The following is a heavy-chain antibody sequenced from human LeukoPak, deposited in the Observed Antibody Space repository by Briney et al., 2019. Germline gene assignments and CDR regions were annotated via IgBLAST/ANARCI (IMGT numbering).Heavy chain of an antibody. CDR3: ARDAPGAYYEY. CDR1: GFTFSSYW. D-gene: IGHD7-27*01. Sequence: GGSLRLTCAASGFTFSSYWMTWVRQAPGKGLERVASIKDDGSETYYVDSVKGRFTISRDNAKNSLYLQMNSLRADDTAVYYCARDAPGAYYEYWGQGTLVTVSS. CDR2: IKDDGSET. J-gene: IGHJ4*02. V-gene: IGHV3-7*04.